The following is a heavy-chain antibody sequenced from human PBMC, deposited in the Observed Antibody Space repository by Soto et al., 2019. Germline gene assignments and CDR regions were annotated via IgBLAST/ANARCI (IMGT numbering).Heavy chain of an antibody. CDR3: AGLSVTGGVDV. CDR2: ISASGDTV. V-gene: IGHV3-48*03. D-gene: IGHD2-21*02. Sequence: ELRLEESGGGFVQPGGAPRLSCVFSGLTSSGFALNWVRQAPGKGLEWLSYISASGDTVDYVDSVRGRFTISRDNAKHTLFLQMSALRVEDTAVYYCAGLSVTGGVDVWGQGTTVTVSS. J-gene: IGHJ6*02. CDR1: GLTSSGFA.